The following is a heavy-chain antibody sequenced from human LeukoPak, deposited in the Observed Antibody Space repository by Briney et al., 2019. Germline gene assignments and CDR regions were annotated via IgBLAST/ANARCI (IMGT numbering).Heavy chain of an antibody. D-gene: IGHD4-11*01. CDR1: GYSFTSYW. V-gene: IGHV5-51*01. CDR3: ARLELQYTFDY. J-gene: IGHJ4*02. Sequence: GESLQISCKGSGYSFTSYWIGWVRQLPGKGLEWMGIIYPGDSDTRYSQSFQGQVTISADRSISTAYLQWSSLKASDTAMYYCARLELQYTFDYWGQGTLVTVSS. CDR2: IYPGDSDT.